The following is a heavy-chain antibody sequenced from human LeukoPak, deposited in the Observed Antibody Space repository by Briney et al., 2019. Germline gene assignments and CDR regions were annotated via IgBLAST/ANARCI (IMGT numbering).Heavy chain of an antibody. CDR1: GGTFSSYA. CDR3: ARSGRSSLEVAFDI. J-gene: IGHJ3*02. Sequence: SVKVSCKASGGTFSSYAISWVRQAPGQGLEWMGGIIPIFGTANYAQKFQGRVTITADKSTSTAYMELSSLRSEDTAVYYCARSGRSSLEVAFDIWGQGTMVTVS. CDR2: IIPIFGTA. V-gene: IGHV1-69*06. D-gene: IGHD3-10*01.